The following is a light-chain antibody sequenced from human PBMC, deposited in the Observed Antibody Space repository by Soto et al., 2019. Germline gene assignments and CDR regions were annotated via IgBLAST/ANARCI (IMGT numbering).Light chain of an antibody. CDR2: LDSDGSH. V-gene: IGLV4-69*01. Sequence: QSVLTQSPSASASLGASVKLTCTLSSGHSSYAIAWHQQQPEKGPRYLMKLDSDGSHTKGDAIPDRFSGSSSGAERYLTISSLQSEDEADYYCQTWGTGIHVVFGGWTKLTVL. CDR3: QTWGTGIHVV. CDR1: SGHSSYA. J-gene: IGLJ2*01.